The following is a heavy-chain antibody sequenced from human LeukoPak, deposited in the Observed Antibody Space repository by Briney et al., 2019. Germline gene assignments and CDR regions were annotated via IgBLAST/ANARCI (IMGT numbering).Heavy chain of an antibody. V-gene: IGHV4-39*01. CDR3: ARTPMTNSYYFDY. J-gene: IGHJ4*02. Sequence: SETLSLTCTVSGGSISSSSYYWGWIRQPPGKGLEWIGSIYYSGSTYYNPSLKSRVTISVDTSKNQFSLKLSSVTAADTAVYYCARTPMTNSYYFDYWGQGTLVTVSS. CDR2: IYYSGST. CDR1: GGSISSSSYY. D-gene: IGHD4-11*01.